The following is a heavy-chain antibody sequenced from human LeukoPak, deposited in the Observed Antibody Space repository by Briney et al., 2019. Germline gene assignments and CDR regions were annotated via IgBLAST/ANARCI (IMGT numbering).Heavy chain of an antibody. V-gene: IGHV4-38-2*02. J-gene: IGHJ4*02. CDR3: ARDPDYGDSPLDY. CDR1: GYSISSGYY. CDR2: IYHSGST. D-gene: IGHD4-17*01. Sequence: PSETLSLTCAVSGYSISSGYYWGWIRQPPGKGLEWIGSIYHSGSTYYNPSLKSRVTISVDTSKNHFSLKLNSVTAADTAVYYCARDPDYGDSPLDYWGQGTLVTVSS.